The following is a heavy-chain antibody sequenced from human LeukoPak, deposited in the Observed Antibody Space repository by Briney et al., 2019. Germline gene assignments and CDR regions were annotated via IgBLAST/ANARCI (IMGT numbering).Heavy chain of an antibody. J-gene: IGHJ6*02. CDR1: GFTFSSYA. CDR3: AKVGARRYCSGGSCYFDDYYYGMDV. CDR2: IGGSGGST. D-gene: IGHD2-15*01. V-gene: IGHV3-23*01. Sequence: PGGSLRLSCAASGFTFSSYAMSWVRQAPGKGLEWVSAIGGSGGSTYYADSVKGRFTISRDNSKNTLYLQMNSLRAEDTAVYYCAKVGARRYCSGGSCYFDDYYYGMDVWGQGTTVTVSS.